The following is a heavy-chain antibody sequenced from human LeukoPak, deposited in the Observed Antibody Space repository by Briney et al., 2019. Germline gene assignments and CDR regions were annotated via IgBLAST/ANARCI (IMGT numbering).Heavy chain of an antibody. CDR3: ARDGGLAAAVYYFDY. CDR2: INPRGGST. CDR1: GYTFTSYY. J-gene: IGHJ4*02. D-gene: IGHD6-13*01. V-gene: IGHV1-46*01. Sequence: ASVKVSCKASGYTFTSYYMHWVRQAPGQGLAWMGIINPRGGSTSYAQKFQGRVTMTRDTSPSTVYMELSSLSPEDTAVYYCARDGGLAAAVYYFDYWGQGTLVTVSS.